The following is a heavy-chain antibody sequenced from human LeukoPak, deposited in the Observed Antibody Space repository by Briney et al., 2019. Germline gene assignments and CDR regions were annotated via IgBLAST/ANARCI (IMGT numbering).Heavy chain of an antibody. CDR1: GGSISSGSYY. J-gene: IGHJ4*02. V-gene: IGHV4-39*07. CDR2: IYYSGST. CDR3: ARGGRSSGWVDY. Sequence: SETLSLTCTVSGGSISSGSYYWGWIRQPPGKGLEWIGSIYYSGSTYYNPSLKSRVTISVDTSKNQFSLKLSSVTAADTAVYYCARGGRSSGWVDYWGQGTLVTVSS. D-gene: IGHD6-19*01.